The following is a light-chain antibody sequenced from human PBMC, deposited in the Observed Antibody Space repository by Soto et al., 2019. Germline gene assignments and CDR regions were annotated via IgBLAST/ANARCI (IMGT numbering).Light chain of an antibody. CDR3: QSYDSSRSGWV. Sequence: QSVLTQPPSVSGAPGQRVTISCTGSSSNIGAGYDVHWYQQLPGTAPKLLIYGNSNRPSGVPDRFSGAKSGTSASLAITGLQAEDDADYYCQSYDSSRSGWVFGEGTKLTVL. CDR1: SSNIGAGYD. V-gene: IGLV1-40*01. J-gene: IGLJ2*01. CDR2: GNS.